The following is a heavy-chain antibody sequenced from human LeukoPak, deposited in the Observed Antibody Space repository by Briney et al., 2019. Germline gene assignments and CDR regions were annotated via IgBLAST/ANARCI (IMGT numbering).Heavy chain of an antibody. Sequence: SETLSLTCTVSGVFISNYYWSWVRQPPGKGLEWVGYIYYNGNTNYNPSLKSRVTISVDTSKNQFSLKLNSVTAADTAVYYCARGQVDTHFDYWGPGTLVTVSS. D-gene: IGHD2-2*02. CDR1: GVFISNYY. V-gene: IGHV4-59*01. CDR2: IYYNGNT. J-gene: IGHJ4*02. CDR3: ARGQVDTHFDY.